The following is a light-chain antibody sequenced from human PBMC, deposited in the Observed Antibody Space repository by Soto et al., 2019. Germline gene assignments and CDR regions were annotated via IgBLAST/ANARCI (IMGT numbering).Light chain of an antibody. CDR1: SSDVGGYNF. J-gene: IGLJ1*01. V-gene: IGLV2-14*01. CDR2: EVT. CDR3: ARFMGNGISV. Sequence: QSVLTQPASVSGSPGQSITISCTGTSSDVGGYNFVSWYQQHPGKAPKLMIYEVTKRPSGVSNRFSGSKSGNTASLTISGLQAEDEADYYCARFMGNGISVFGTGTKLTVL.